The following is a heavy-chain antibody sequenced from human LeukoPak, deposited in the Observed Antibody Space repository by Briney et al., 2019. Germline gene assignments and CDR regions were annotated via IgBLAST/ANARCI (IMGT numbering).Heavy chain of an antibody. J-gene: IGHJ4*02. V-gene: IGHV3-23*01. CDR2: ISASGSNT. Sequence: GGSLRLSCAASGFTFTDYAMGWVRQAPGQGLEWASTISASGSNTYYADSVRGWFTISRDNSKNTLSLQMSSLRAEDTAVYYCAKARTPYNSGFDYWGQGTLVAVSS. CDR3: AKARTPYNSGFDY. CDR1: GFTFTDYA. D-gene: IGHD6-19*01.